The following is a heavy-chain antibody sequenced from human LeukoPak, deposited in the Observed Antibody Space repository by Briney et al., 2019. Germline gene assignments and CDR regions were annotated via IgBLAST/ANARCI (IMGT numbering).Heavy chain of an antibody. CDR3: ARDRVIYDSSGYYYYYMDV. J-gene: IGHJ6*03. V-gene: IGHV4-4*07. CDR1: GGSISSYY. Sequence: SETLSLTCTVSGGSISSYYWSWIRQPAGKGLEWIVRIYTSGSTNYNTPPKSRVTMSVDTSKNQFSMKLISVTAADTAVYYCARDRVIYDSSGYYYYYMDVWGKGTTVTISS. CDR2: IYTSGST. D-gene: IGHD3-22*01.